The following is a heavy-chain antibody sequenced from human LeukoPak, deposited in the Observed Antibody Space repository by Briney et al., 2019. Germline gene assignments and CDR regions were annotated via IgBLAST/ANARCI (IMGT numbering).Heavy chain of an antibody. D-gene: IGHD3-22*01. V-gene: IGHV4-39*01. J-gene: IGHJ4*02. CDR1: GGSISSSSYY. CDR2: IYYSGDT. CDR3: ARHRAYVSSGYYYREGFDY. Sequence: SETLSLTCTVSGGSISSSSYYWGWLRQPPGKGLEWIGSIYYSGDTYYNPSLKSRVTISVDTSKIQFSLKLNSVTAADTAVYYCARHRAYVSSGYYYREGFDYWGQGTLVTVSS.